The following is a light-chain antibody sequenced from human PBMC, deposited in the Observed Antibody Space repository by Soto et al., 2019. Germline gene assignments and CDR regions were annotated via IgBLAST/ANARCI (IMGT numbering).Light chain of an antibody. CDR3: SSYTSSSTL. J-gene: IGLJ1*01. Sequence: QSVLTQPASVSGSPGQSITISCAGTRSDVGSYNYVSWYQQHPGKAPKLMIYEVSNRPSGVSSRFSGSKSRNTASLTISGLQAADEADYYCSSYTSSSTLFGTGTKVTVL. CDR2: EVS. V-gene: IGLV2-14*01. CDR1: RSDVGSYNY.